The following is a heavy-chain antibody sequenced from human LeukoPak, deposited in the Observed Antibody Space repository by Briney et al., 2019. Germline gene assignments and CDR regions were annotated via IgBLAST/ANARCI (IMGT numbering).Heavy chain of an antibody. V-gene: IGHV5-51*01. J-gene: IGHJ4*02. Sequence: GESLKISCKGSGYSFTSYWIGWVRQMPGKGLEWMGIIYPGDSDTRYSPSLHGQVTISADKSISIAYLQWSSLQASDTAMYYCASTRHGNTYWSDWGQGTLVTVSS. CDR1: GYSFTSYW. CDR2: IYPGDSDT. D-gene: IGHD1/OR15-1a*01. CDR3: ASTRHGNTYWSD.